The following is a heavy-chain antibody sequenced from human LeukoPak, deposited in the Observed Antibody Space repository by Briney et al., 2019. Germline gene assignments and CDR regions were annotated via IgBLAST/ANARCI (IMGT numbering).Heavy chain of an antibody. CDR2: INYGGHT. Sequence: SETLSLTCTVSGGSMRSHSFYWGWIRQSPGKGLEWIANINYGGHTYYNPSVKSRVTLSVDVSKNRFSLNLTSVTAADTAVYYCASNTGTVFDYWGQGALVTVSS. D-gene: IGHD7-27*01. V-gene: IGHV4-39*07. CDR1: GGSMRSHSFY. CDR3: ASNTGTVFDY. J-gene: IGHJ4*02.